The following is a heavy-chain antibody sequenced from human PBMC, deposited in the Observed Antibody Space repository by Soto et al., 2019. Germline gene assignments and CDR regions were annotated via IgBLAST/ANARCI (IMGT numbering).Heavy chain of an antibody. D-gene: IGHD3-10*01. CDR1: GFTFSNAW. V-gene: IGHV3-15*07. CDR3: TSSSTLYGSGSYSDY. CDR2: IKSKTDGGTT. Sequence: EVQLVESGGGLVKPGGSLRLSCAASGFTFSNAWMNWVRQAPGKGLEWVGRIKSKTDGGTTDYAAPVKGRFTISRDDSKNTLYLQMNSLKTADTAVYYCTSSSTLYGSGSYSDYWGQGTLVTVSS. J-gene: IGHJ4*02.